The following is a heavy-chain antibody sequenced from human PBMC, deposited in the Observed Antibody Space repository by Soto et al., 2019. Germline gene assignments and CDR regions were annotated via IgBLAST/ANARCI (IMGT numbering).Heavy chain of an antibody. CDR1: GDSVSSNSAA. J-gene: IGHJ4*02. V-gene: IGHV6-1*01. Sequence: SQTLSLTCAISGDSVSSNSAAWNWIRQSPSRGLEWLGRTYYRSKWYNDYAVSVKGRITFNPDTSKNQFSLRLNSVTPEDAAMYYCARGHEGELSPPYYFDYWGQGTLVTVSS. D-gene: IGHD3-16*02. CDR3: ARGHEGELSPPYYFDY. CDR2: TYYRSKWYN.